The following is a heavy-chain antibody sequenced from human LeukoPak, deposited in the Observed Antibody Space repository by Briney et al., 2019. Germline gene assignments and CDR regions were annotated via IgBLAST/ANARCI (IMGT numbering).Heavy chain of an antibody. Sequence: PGGSLRLSCAAAGITFSSNWMSWVRQAPGKGLEWVANIKPAGSEKYYVDSVKGRFTISRDNAKNSLYLQMNSLRAEDSAVYYCARDGCTSTSCYTRGDVWGKGTMVTVSS. CDR1: GITFSSNW. J-gene: IGHJ6*03. CDR3: ARDGCTSTSCYTRGDV. V-gene: IGHV3-7*01. D-gene: IGHD2-2*02. CDR2: IKPAGSEK.